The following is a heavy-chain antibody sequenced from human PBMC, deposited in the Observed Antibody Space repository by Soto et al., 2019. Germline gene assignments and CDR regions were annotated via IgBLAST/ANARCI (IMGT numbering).Heavy chain of an antibody. J-gene: IGHJ4*02. V-gene: IGHV3-48*02. CDR3: ASPGVVTASQCFDY. CDR1: GFTFSSYS. CDR2: ISSSSSTI. Sequence: GGSLRLSCAASGFTFSSYSMNWVRQAPGKGLEWVSYISSSSSTIYYADSVKGRFTISRDNAKNSLYLQMNSLRDEDTAVYYCASPGVVTASQCFDYWGQGTLVTVSS. D-gene: IGHD2-21*02.